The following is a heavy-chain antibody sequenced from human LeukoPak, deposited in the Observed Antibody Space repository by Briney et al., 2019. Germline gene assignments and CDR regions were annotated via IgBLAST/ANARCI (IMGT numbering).Heavy chain of an antibody. Sequence: GGSLRLSCAASGFTFSAFWMGWVRQAPGKGLEWVSVIYSGGSTYYAGSVKGRFTISRDNSKNTLYLQMNSLRAEDTAVYYCARTTEKNDSDYWGQGTLVTVSS. CDR1: GFTFSAFW. D-gene: IGHD1-1*01. CDR3: ARTTEKNDSDY. J-gene: IGHJ4*02. V-gene: IGHV3-53*01. CDR2: IYSGGST.